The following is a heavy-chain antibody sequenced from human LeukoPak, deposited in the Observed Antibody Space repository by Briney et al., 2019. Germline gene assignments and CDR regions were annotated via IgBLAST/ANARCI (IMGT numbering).Heavy chain of an antibody. CDR1: GFIFSHYG. D-gene: IGHD6-13*01. Sequence: GGSLRLSCAASGFIFSHYGMHWVRQAPGKGLEWVAVIQNDASTENFADSVKGRFTISRDNSKNTLYLQMNSLRAEDTAVYYCARGPTYSSSWYVSWFDPWAREPWSPSPQ. CDR3: ARGPTYSSSWYVSWFDP. CDR2: IQNDASTE. V-gene: IGHV3-33*05. J-gene: IGHJ5*02.